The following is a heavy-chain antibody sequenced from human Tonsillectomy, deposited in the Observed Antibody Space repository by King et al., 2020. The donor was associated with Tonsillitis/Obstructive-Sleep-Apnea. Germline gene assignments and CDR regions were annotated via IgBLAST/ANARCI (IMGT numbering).Heavy chain of an antibody. J-gene: IGHJ4*02. D-gene: IGHD5-12*01. V-gene: IGHV3-30*18. CDR2: ISYEGSTV. CDR1: GFTFSGYG. Sequence: VQLVESGGGVVQPGRSLRRSCSASGFTFSGYGIHWVRQAPGKGLEWVAFISYEGSTVYFADSVKGRFTISRDNSKNTLHLQMDSLRAEDTAIYYCAKQVAIGTNYFDYWGQGTLVTVSS. CDR3: AKQVAIGTNYFDY.